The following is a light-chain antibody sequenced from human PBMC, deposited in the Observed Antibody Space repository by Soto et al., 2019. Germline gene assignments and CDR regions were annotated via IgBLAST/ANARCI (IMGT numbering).Light chain of an antibody. CDR2: KAS. V-gene: IGKV1-5*03. Sequence: DIQMTQSPSTLSASVGKRVIITCRASQSISIWLAWYQQRPGKAPNLLIYKASLLQSGVPSRFSGSGSGTEFTLTISSLQPEDFGTYYCQQYTGYPWTFGQGTKVDIK. J-gene: IGKJ1*01. CDR1: QSISIW. CDR3: QQYTGYPWT.